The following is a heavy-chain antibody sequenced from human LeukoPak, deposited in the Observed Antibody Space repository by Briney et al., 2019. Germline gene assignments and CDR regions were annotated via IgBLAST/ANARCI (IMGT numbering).Heavy chain of an antibody. CDR2: ISPSSHYI. Sequence: GGSLRLSCAGSGFTFSNYSINWVRQAPGKGLEWVSSISPSSHYIYYADSVRGRFTISRDDARNSLYLQMNSLRDEDTAVYYCARDRHTAMVYYYYYMDVWGTGTTVTVSS. CDR3: ARDRHTAMVYYYYYMDV. J-gene: IGHJ6*03. CDR1: GFTFSNYS. D-gene: IGHD5-18*01. V-gene: IGHV3-21*04.